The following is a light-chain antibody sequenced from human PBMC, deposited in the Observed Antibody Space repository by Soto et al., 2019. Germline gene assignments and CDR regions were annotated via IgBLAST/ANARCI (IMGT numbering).Light chain of an antibody. V-gene: IGKV3-15*01. CDR3: QQYNTWPLT. J-gene: IGKJ3*01. Sequence: ETVMTQSPATLSVSPGERPTLSCRASQSVSSNLAWYQQKPGQAPRLLIYDASTRATGITARFSGSGSVTEFTLTISSLQSEDFAVYYCQQYNTWPLTFGPGTKVDIK. CDR1: QSVSSN. CDR2: DAS.